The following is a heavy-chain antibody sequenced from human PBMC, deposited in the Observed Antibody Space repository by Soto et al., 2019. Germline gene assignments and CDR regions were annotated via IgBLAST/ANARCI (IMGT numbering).Heavy chain of an antibody. J-gene: IGHJ4*01. CDR3: ARGPYSNPFDS. Sequence: SETLSLTCAVSGYSISSGHYWGWIRQPPGKGLEWIGTVYHTGSTYYNPSLKSRVTISIDTSKNQFSLKLTSVTAADTAVYYCARGPYSNPFDSWGHGTLVTVSS. CDR1: GYSISSGHY. D-gene: IGHD4-4*01. CDR2: VYHTGST. V-gene: IGHV4-38-2*01.